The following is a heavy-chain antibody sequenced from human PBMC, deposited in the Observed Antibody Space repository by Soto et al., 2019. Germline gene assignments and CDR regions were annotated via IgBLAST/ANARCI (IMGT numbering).Heavy chain of an antibody. D-gene: IGHD5-18*01. J-gene: IGHJ4*02. Sequence: SETLALSCTVSGESICSGVYVGSWIRQHPGEGLEWIGYIFDSGTTYYNPSLKSRISMSLDTSKKQFSLNLSSVTAADAAVYYCARVIGYSLGNYFDYWGQGALVTVSS. CDR3: ARVIGYSLGNYFDY. CDR1: GESICSGVYV. V-gene: IGHV4-31*03. CDR2: IFDSGTT.